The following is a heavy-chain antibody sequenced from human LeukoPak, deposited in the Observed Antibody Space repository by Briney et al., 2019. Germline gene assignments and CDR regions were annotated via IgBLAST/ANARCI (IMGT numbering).Heavy chain of an antibody. D-gene: IGHD1-1*01. J-gene: IGHJ3*02. CDR2: IIPNNGGV. CDR3: ARGPVEPANAFDI. CDR1: GYTFTGYY. V-gene: IGHV1-2*06. Sequence: ASVKVSCKASGYTFTGYYMHWVRQAPGQELEWMGRIIPNNGGVSYAQKFQGRVTMTRDTSISTVYMELSSLISDDTAIYYCARGPVEPANAFDIWGQGTMVTVSS.